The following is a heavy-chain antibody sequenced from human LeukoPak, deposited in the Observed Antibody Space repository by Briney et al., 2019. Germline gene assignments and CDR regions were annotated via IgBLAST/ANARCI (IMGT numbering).Heavy chain of an antibody. CDR3: AKGYYYDSSGYYYPFPYSDY. CDR2: ISGSGGST. CDR1: GFTFSGYA. V-gene: IGHV3-23*01. D-gene: IGHD3-22*01. J-gene: IGHJ4*02. Sequence: PGGSLRLSCAASGFTFSGYAMSWVRQAPGKGLEWVSAISGSGGSTYYADSVKGRFTISRDNSKNTLYLQMNSLRAEDTAVYYCAKGYYYDSSGYYYPFPYSDYWGQGTLVTVSS.